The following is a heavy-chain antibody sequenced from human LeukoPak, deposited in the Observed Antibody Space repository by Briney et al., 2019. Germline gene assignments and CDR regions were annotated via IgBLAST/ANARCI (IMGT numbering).Heavy chain of an antibody. CDR1: VYSISSAYY. J-gene: IGHJ6*03. D-gene: IGHD3-10*01. Sequence: SETLPLTCTVPVYSISSAYYWGWIRQPPGKGLEWIGSIYHSGSTYYNPSLKSRVTISVDTSKNQFSLKLSSVTAADTAVYYCARIPSGGYYYMDVWGKGTTVTVSS. CDR2: IYHSGST. CDR3: ARIPSGGYYYMDV. V-gene: IGHV4-38-2*02.